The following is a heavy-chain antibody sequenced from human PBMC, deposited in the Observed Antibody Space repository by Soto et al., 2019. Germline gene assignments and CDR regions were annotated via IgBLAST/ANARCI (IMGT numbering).Heavy chain of an antibody. J-gene: IGHJ4*02. CDR2: INRDANDI. V-gene: IGHV3-74*01. CDR3: TRTFVPSPGTD. CDR1: RGAFVDYW. Sequence: PGGSLRLSCEASRGAFVDYWMHWVLQVPWKGLVWVSRINRDANDIIYADFVKGRFTASRDNARNMIFLQMNSLRVEDTAVYYCTRTFVPSPGTDWGQGTQVTVS. D-gene: IGHD1-7*01.